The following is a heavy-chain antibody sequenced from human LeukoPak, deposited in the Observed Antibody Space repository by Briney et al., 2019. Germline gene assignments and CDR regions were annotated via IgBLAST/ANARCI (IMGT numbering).Heavy chain of an antibody. J-gene: IGHJ4*02. Sequence: SETLSLTCAVYGGSFSGYYWSWIRQPPGKGLEWIGEINHNGSTNYNPSLKSRVTISVDTSKNQFSLKLSSVTAADTAVYYCARLLGIAAAGLDYWGQGTLVTVSS. CDR1: GGSFSGYY. D-gene: IGHD6-13*01. CDR3: ARLLGIAAAGLDY. CDR2: INHNGST. V-gene: IGHV4-34*01.